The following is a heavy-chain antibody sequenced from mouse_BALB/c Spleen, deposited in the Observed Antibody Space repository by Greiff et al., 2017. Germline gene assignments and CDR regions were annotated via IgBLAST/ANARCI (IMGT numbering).Heavy chain of an antibody. D-gene: IGHD1-2*01. J-gene: IGHJ3*01. Sequence: EVQRVESGGGLVKPGGSLKLSCAASGFTFSSYAMSWVRQTPEKRLEWVASISSGGSTYYPDSVKGRFTISRDNARNILYLQMSSLRSEDTAMYYCARALHYYGSAWFAYWGQGTLVTVSA. CDR1: GFTFSSYA. CDR2: ISSGGST. CDR3: ARALHYYGSAWFAY. V-gene: IGHV5-6-5*01.